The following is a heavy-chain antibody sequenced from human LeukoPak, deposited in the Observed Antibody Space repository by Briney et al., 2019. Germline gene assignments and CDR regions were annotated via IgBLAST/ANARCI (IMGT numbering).Heavy chain of an antibody. D-gene: IGHD5-18*01. Sequence: GSLRLSCAASGFTFISYAMHWVRQAPGKGLEWETIISYDGSKKYYADYVKGRFTISRDNAKNSLYLQMNSLRAEDTAVYYCARPKRYSYGRGFVAFDIWGKGTMVTVSS. CDR2: ISYDGSKK. CDR1: GFTFISYA. V-gene: IGHV3-30*04. CDR3: ARPKRYSYGRGFVAFDI. J-gene: IGHJ3*02.